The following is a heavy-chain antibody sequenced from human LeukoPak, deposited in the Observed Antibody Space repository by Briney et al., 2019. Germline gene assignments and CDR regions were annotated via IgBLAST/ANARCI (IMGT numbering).Heavy chain of an antibody. Sequence: GGSLRLSCAASGFPLSIYTVHWVRQAPGKGLEWVSSISGSSNDIYYADSVKGRFTISRDNAKNSLYLQMNSLRAEDTAVYYCATDYYCCGGSCYPPDWGQGTLVTVSS. V-gene: IGHV3-21*01. CDR2: ISGSSNDI. J-gene: IGHJ4*02. CDR3: ATDYYCCGGSCYPPD. D-gene: IGHD2-15*01. CDR1: GFPLSIYT.